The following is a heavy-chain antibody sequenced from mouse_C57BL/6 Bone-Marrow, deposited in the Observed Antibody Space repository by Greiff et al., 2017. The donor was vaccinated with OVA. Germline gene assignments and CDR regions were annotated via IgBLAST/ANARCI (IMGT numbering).Heavy chain of an antibody. Sequence: EVHLVESGPELVKPGASVKMSCKASGYTFTDYNMHWVKQSHGKSLEWIGYINPNNGGTSYNQKFKGKATLTVNKSSSTAYMELRSLTSEDSAVYYCASLTTVVATRGNAMDYWGQGTSVTVSS. J-gene: IGHJ4*01. V-gene: IGHV1-22*01. D-gene: IGHD1-1*01. CDR1: GYTFTDYN. CDR2: INPNNGGT. CDR3: ASLTTVVATRGNAMDY.